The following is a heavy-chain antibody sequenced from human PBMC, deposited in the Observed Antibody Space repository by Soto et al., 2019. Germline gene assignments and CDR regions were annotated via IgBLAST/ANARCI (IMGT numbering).Heavy chain of an antibody. CDR3: ARDLVVVVPAASYYYGMDV. J-gene: IGHJ6*02. D-gene: IGHD2-2*01. V-gene: IGHV1-69*13. CDR2: IIPIFGTA. CDR1: GGTFSSYA. Sequence: SVKVSCKASGGTFSSYAISWVRQAPGQGLEWMGGIIPIFGTANYAQKFQGRVTITADESTSTAYMELSSLRSEDTAVYYCARDLVVVVPAASYYYGMDVWGQGTTVTGSS.